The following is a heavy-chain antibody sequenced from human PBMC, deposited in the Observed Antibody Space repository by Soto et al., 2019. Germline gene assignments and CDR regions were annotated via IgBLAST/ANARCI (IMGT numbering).Heavy chain of an antibody. J-gene: IGHJ4*02. Sequence: QVQLVQSGAEVKKPGASVKVSCKASGYTFTSYYMHWVRQAPGQGLEWMGIINPSGGSTSYAQKFQGRVTITRDTSTSTVYMELSSLRSEDTAVYYCARGWRGITGTFYFDYWGQGTLVTVSS. V-gene: IGHV1-46*03. CDR1: GYTFTSYY. CDR3: ARGWRGITGTFYFDY. CDR2: INPSGGST. D-gene: IGHD1-7*01.